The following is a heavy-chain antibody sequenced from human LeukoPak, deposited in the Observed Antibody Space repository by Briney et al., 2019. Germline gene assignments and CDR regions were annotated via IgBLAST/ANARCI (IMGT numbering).Heavy chain of an antibody. CDR3: TRHKRWLQCPDAFDI. Sequence: SETLSLTCTVSGGPIRDFYWSWIRQPPGKELEWIGFTYYSGSTSYNPSLKSRVAISVDMSKSQFSLELSSVTAADTAIYYCTRHKRWLQCPDAFDIWGQWTMVTVSS. D-gene: IGHD5-24*01. V-gene: IGHV4-59*08. CDR2: TYYSGST. CDR1: GGPIRDFY. J-gene: IGHJ3*02.